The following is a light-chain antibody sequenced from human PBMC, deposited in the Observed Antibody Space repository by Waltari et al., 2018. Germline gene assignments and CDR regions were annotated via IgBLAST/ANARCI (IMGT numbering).Light chain of an antibody. CDR3: TSYAVTKVV. J-gene: IGLJ2*01. V-gene: IGLV2-8*01. CDR1: SSDLGGYHY. Sequence: QSVLTQPPSASGFLGQSVAISCPGTSSDLGGYHYVSWYQQHPGKAPNLLVYELTKRPSGVPDRFSGSKSGNTASLTVSGLQAEDEADYYCTSYAVTKVVFGGGTKLTVL. CDR2: ELT.